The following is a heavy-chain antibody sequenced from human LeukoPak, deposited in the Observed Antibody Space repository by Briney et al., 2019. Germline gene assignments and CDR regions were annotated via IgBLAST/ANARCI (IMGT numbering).Heavy chain of an antibody. D-gene: IGHD2-8*01. CDR2: IKQDGSEK. V-gene: IGHV3-7*01. CDR1: GFTFGDYA. J-gene: IGHJ4*02. CDR3: ARDHGCTNGVCYTGFDY. Sequence: PGGSLRLSCTASGFTFGDYAMSWFRQAPGKGLEWVANIKQDGSEKFYVDSVKGRFTISRDNAKNSLYLQMNSLRAEDTAVYYCARDHGCTNGVCYTGFDYWGQGTLVTVSS.